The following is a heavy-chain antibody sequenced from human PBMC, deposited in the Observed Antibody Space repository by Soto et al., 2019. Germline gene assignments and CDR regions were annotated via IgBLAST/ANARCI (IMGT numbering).Heavy chain of an antibody. CDR3: ARAGDYGGTYYFDY. CDR2: IILIFGTA. V-gene: IGHV1-69*01. Sequence: QVQLVQSGAEVKKPGSSVKVSCKASGGTFSSYAISWVRQAPGQGLEWMGGIILIFGTANYAQKFQGRVTITADESTSTAYMELSSLRSEDTAVYYCARAGDYGGTYYFDYWGQGTLVTVSS. CDR1: GGTFSSYA. J-gene: IGHJ4*02. D-gene: IGHD4-17*01.